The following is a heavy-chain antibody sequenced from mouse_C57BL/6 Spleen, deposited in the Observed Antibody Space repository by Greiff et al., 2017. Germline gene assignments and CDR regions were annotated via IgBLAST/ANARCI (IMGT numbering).Heavy chain of an antibody. Sequence: VQVVESGPELVKPGASVKISCKASGYAFSSSWMNWVKQRPGKGLEWIGRIYPGDGDTNYNGKFKGKATLTADKSSSTAYMQLSSLTSEDSAVYYCARWTQARGYAMDYWGQGTSVTVSS. CDR3: ARWTQARGYAMDY. D-gene: IGHD3-2*02. CDR1: GYAFSSSW. J-gene: IGHJ4*01. V-gene: IGHV1-82*01. CDR2: IYPGDGDT.